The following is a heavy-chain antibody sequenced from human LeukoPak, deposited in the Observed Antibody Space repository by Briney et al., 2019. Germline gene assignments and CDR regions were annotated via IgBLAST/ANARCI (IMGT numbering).Heavy chain of an antibody. Sequence: RGSLRLSCAAPGITSNYAWMSWVRQAPGKGLEWVGRIKDKNDGGTTDYAEPVKGRFTISRDDSKNMVYLQMNSLKTEDTGVYYCTTGVLTAWGQGTLVSVSS. CDR3: TTGVLTA. CDR1: GITSNYAW. J-gene: IGHJ4*02. V-gene: IGHV3-15*01. CDR2: IKDKNDGGTT. D-gene: IGHD2-15*01.